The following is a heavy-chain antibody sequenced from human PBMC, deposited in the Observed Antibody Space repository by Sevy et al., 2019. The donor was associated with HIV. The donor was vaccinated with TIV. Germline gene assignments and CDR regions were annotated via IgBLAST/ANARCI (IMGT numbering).Heavy chain of an antibody. CDR1: GFTFNSYS. V-gene: IGHV3-53*01. CDR3: ARVPPYSYGFGVDY. J-gene: IGHJ4*02. D-gene: IGHD5-18*01. Sequence: GGSLRLSCAASGFTFNSYSMHWIRQAPGKGLEWVSVIYSDGSTYYVDSVKGRFTISRDNSKNTLFLQMNSLRADDTAVYYCARVPPYSYGFGVDYWGQGTLVTVSS. CDR2: IYSDGST.